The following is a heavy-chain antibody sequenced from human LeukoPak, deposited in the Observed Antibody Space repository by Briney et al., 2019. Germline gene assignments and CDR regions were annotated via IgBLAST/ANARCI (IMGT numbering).Heavy chain of an antibody. J-gene: IGHJ6*03. Sequence: GGTLRLSCAASGFTFSSYGMSWVRQAPGKGLEWVSAISGSGGSTFYADSVKGRFTISRDNSKNTLYLQMNSLRADDTAVYYCAKRRGLELTYYYHMDVWGKGTTVTVSS. CDR3: AKRRGLELTYYYHMDV. CDR1: GFTFSSYG. V-gene: IGHV3-23*01. CDR2: ISGSGGST. D-gene: IGHD1-7*01.